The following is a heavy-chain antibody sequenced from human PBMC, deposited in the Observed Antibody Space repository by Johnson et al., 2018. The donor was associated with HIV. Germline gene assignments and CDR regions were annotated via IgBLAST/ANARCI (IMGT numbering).Heavy chain of an antibody. CDR1: GFTFSSYG. CDR2: ISYDGSNK. V-gene: IGHV3-30*18. Sequence: QVQLVESGGGVVQPGRSLRLSCAASGFTFSSYGMHWVRQAPGKGLEWVAVISYDGSNKYYADSVKGRFTISRDNSKNTLYLQMNSLRAEDTAVYYCAKSLLRTGPWIQLWLGAFDIWGQGTMVTVSS. CDR3: AKSLLRTGPWIQLWLGAFDI. D-gene: IGHD5-18*01. J-gene: IGHJ3*02.